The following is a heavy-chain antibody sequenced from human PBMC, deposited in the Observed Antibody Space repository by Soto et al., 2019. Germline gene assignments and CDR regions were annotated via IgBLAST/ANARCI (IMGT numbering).Heavy chain of an antibody. V-gene: IGHV1-18*01. CDR3: ARDRPPGYLYGMDA. J-gene: IGHJ6*02. CDR2: ISADSGYT. Sequence: QIQLVQFGGEVARPGASVTVSCEASGYIFTTYGLSWVRQTPAHGLEWMGWISADSGYTQYAQFFQGRVTMTSDTSRNTGYMTLRDMTSDDTGIYYCARDRPPGYLYGMDAWGQGTAVTVSS. D-gene: IGHD1-1*01. CDR1: GYIFTTYG.